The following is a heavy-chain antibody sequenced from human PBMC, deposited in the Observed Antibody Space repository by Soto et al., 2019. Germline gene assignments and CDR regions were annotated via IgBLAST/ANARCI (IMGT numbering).Heavy chain of an antibody. CDR1: GDSIRNRNYY. D-gene: IGHD3-22*01. J-gene: IGHJ4*02. Sequence: QLQLQESGPGLVKPSETLSLSCSVSGDSIRNRNYYWAWIRQPPGKGLEWIVSRYDDASTFYNPSLKSPVPTSIHTSKKQLSLKVTSVIAAYTAIYYCARLIYMVPSGYYLDFLGQGTLVTVSS. CDR2: RYDDAST. CDR3: ARLIYMVPSGYYLDF. V-gene: IGHV4-39*01.